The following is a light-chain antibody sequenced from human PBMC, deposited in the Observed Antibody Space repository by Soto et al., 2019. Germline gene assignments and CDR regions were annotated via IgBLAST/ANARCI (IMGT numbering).Light chain of an antibody. CDR3: QQYGNSPPYT. CDR2: GAS. V-gene: IGKV3-20*01. J-gene: IGKJ2*01. CDR1: QSVSSGY. Sequence: EIVLTQSPGTLSLSPGERATLSCRACQSVSSGYLAWYQQKPGQAPRLLIYGASITATGIPDRFSGSGSGTDFTLTISRLEPEDFAVYYCQQYGNSPPYTFGQGTKLEIK.